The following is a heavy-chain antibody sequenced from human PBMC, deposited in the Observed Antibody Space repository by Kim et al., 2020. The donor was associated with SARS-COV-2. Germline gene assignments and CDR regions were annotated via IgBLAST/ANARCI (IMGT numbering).Heavy chain of an antibody. D-gene: IGHD2-15*01. V-gene: IGHV1-69*04. CDR1: GGTFSSYA. CDR3: ARAMRGVVVVAATIYYYGMDV. J-gene: IGHJ6*02. Sequence: SVKVSCKASGGTFSSYAISWVRQAPGQGLEWMGRIIPILGIANYAQKFQGRVTITADKSTSTAYMELSSLRSEDTAVYYCARAMRGVVVVAATIYYYGMDVWGQGTTVTVSS. CDR2: IIPILGIA.